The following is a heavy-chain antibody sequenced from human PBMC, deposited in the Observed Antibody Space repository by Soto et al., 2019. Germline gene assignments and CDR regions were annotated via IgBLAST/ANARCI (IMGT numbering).Heavy chain of an antibody. CDR2: INPNGGVT. J-gene: IGHJ6*03. V-gene: IGHV1-2*04. D-gene: IGHD5-12*01. Sequence: QVQLVQSGAEVRKPGASVTVSCRSSGDSFNDYYIHWVRQAPGQGFEWMGWINPNGGVTKYAQKFQGWVSMTRDTSIRTVYMRLSRLRSDDTAVYYCARGSGGATATLDYYYFYMDVWGTGTTVTVSS. CDR3: ARGSGGATATLDYYYFYMDV. CDR1: GDSFNDYY.